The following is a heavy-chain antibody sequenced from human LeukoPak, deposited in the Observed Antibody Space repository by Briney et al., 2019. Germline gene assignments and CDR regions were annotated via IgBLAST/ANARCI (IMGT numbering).Heavy chain of an antibody. CDR1: GFTFSSYG. CDR3: AKYTGGGSNPHFDY. J-gene: IGHJ4*02. D-gene: IGHD6-13*01. Sequence: GRSLRLSCAASGFTFSSYGMHWVRQAPGKGLEWVAVISYDGSNKYYADSVKGRFTISRDNSKNTLYLQMNSLRAEDTAVYYCAKYTGGGSNPHFDYWGQGTLVTVSS. CDR2: ISYDGSNK. V-gene: IGHV3-30*18.